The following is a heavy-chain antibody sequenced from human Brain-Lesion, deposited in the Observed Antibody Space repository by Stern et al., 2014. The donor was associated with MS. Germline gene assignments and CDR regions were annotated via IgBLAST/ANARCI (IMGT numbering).Heavy chain of an antibody. D-gene: IGHD5-18*01. Sequence: EVQLEESGGDLVQPGGSLRLSCTASGFTFSTYWMHWVRQAPGKGLVWVSRINGDGSRPSYADSVKGRFTISRDNAKNTLYVQMNSLRVEDTAVYYCARAHVDTWDWFDPWGQGTLVTVSS. J-gene: IGHJ5*02. V-gene: IGHV3-74*02. CDR2: INGDGSRP. CDR3: ARAHVDTWDWFDP. CDR1: GFTFSTYW.